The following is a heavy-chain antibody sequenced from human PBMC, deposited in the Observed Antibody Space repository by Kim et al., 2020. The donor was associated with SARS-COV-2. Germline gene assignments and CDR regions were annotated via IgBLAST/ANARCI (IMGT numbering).Heavy chain of an antibody. CDR3: ARRCFCGGDWRDAFDI. Sequence: GGSLRLSCAASGFTFSSYSMNWVRQAPGKGLEWVSSISSSSSYIYYADSVKGRFTISRDNAKNSLYLQMNSLRAEDTAVYYCARRCFCGGDWRDAFDIWGQGTMVTVSS. CDR1: GFTFSSYS. V-gene: IGHV3-21*01. D-gene: IGHD2-21*02. J-gene: IGHJ3*02. CDR2: ISSSSSYI.